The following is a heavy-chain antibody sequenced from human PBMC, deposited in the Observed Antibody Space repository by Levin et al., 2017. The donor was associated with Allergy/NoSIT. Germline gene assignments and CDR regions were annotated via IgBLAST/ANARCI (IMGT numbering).Heavy chain of an antibody. D-gene: IGHD6-19*01. CDR2: MDSSSTYI. J-gene: IGHJ6*02. CDR1: GFTFSSYS. Sequence: GGSLRLSCSASGFTFSSYSMNWVRQAPGKGLEWVSSMDSSSTYIYYADSLKGRFTISRDNAKNSLYLHMNSLRGDDTAVYYCARELPPVAAGVNDGMDVWGQGTTVTVSS. V-gene: IGHV3-21*01. CDR3: ARELPPVAAGVNDGMDV.